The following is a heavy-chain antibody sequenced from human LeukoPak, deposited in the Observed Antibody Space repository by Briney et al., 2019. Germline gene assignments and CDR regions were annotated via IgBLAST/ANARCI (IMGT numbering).Heavy chain of an antibody. CDR2: IYYSGST. CDR1: GGSISSSSYY. CDR3: ARAVAGNSWFDP. Sequence: PSETLSLTCTVSGGSISSSSYYWGWIRQPPGKGLEWIGSIYYSGSTFYNPSLKSRVTISVDTSKNQFSLKLSSVTAADTAVYYCARAVAGNSWFDPWGQGTLVTVSS. D-gene: IGHD6-19*01. J-gene: IGHJ5*02. V-gene: IGHV4-39*01.